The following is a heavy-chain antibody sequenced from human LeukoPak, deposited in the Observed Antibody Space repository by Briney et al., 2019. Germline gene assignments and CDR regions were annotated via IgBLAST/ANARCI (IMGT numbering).Heavy chain of an antibody. Sequence: SETLSLTCTVSGGSISSYYWSWIRQPPGKGLEWIGYIYYSGSTNYNPSLKSRVTISVDTSKNQFSLKLSSVTAADTAVYYCARYSSSWYGRAEYFQHWGQGTLVTVSS. CDR1: GGSISSYY. CDR3: ARYSSSWYGRAEYFQH. V-gene: IGHV4-59*01. J-gene: IGHJ1*01. D-gene: IGHD6-13*01. CDR2: IYYSGST.